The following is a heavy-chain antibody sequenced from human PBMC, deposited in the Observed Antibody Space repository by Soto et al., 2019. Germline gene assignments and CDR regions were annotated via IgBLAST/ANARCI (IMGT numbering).Heavy chain of an antibody. J-gene: IGHJ3*02. CDR1: GLTFDDYA. V-gene: IGHV3-9*01. CDR2: ISWNSGSI. D-gene: IGHD4-4*01. CDR3: AKDMTAVTGSGFDS. Sequence: FRRLSCAAAGLTFDDYAIDWVRPAPGKGLEWVSGISWNSGSIGYADSVKGRFTISRDNAKNSLYLQMNSLRAEDTALYYSAKDMTAVTGSGFDSWGQGTMVTVSS.